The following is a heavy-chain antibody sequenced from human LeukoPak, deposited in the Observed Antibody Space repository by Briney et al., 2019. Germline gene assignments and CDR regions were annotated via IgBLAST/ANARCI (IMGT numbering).Heavy chain of an antibody. CDR3: ARAGGYCGRISCPYYFDY. D-gene: IGHD2-15*01. CDR2: IIPIFGTA. Sequence: VASVKVSCKASGGTFSSYAISWVRQAPGQGREWMGGIIPIFGTANYAQKFQGRVTITADKSTSTAYMELSSLRSEDTAVYYCARAGGYCGRISCPYYFDYWGQGSLVAVSS. CDR1: GGTFSSYA. V-gene: IGHV1-69*06. J-gene: IGHJ4*02.